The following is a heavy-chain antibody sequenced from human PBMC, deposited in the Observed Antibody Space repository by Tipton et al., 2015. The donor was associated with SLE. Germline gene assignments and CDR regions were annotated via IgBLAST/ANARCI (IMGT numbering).Heavy chain of an antibody. V-gene: IGHV1-18*01. J-gene: IGHJ3*02. CDR2: ISGYNSDT. D-gene: IGHD5-24*01. CDR3: AGHGSRDAFDI. CDR1: DYTFTTYT. Sequence: QLVQSGAEVKKPGASVKVSCKSSDYTFTTYTITWVRQAPGQGLEWMGWISGYNSDTYYTQKLQDRVTMTKDTSSSTAYMELRSLRPDDTAVYYCAGHGSRDAFDIWGQGTMVTVSS.